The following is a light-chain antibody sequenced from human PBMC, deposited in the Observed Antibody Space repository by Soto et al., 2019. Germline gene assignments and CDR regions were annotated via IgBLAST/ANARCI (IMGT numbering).Light chain of an antibody. CDR1: SSDVGGYDY. CDR3: TSYTSSSARV. V-gene: IGLV2-14*01. Sequence: QSALTQPASVSGSPGQSITISCTGTSSDVGGYDYVSWYQQHPGKAPKLIIYEVSNRPSGISNRFSGSKSGNTASLTISGLQAEDEADYYCTSYTSSSARVFGTGTNDTVL. CDR2: EVS. J-gene: IGLJ1*01.